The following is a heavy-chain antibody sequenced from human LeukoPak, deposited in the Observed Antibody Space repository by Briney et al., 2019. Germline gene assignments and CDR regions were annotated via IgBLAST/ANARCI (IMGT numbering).Heavy chain of an antibody. J-gene: IGHJ4*02. CDR3: ARAGRSDYYDSSGLDY. CDR1: GYTFTSYG. D-gene: IGHD3-22*01. Sequence: ASVKVSCKASGYTFTSYGISWVRQAPGLGLEWMGWISAYNGNTNYAQKLQGRVTMTTDTSTSTAYMELRSLRSDDTAVYYCARAGRSDYYDSSGLDYWGQGTLVTVSS. V-gene: IGHV1-18*01. CDR2: ISAYNGNT.